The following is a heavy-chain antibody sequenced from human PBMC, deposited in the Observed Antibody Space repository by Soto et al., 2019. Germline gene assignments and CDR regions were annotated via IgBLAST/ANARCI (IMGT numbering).Heavy chain of an antibody. V-gene: IGHV5-51*01. CDR2: IFHGDSDT. J-gene: IGHJ6*02. CDR3: ARPGPPYSGSGYFSEMDD. D-gene: IGHD2-21*01. CDR1: GFGLNTYW. Sequence: GESLKIACKASGFGLNTYWIAWVRQMPGKGLEWMGAIFHGDSDTRYSPSFQGQVTISADRSLSIAYIQWGSLRASDSATYYCARPGPPYSGSGYFSEMDDWGPGTTLTASS.